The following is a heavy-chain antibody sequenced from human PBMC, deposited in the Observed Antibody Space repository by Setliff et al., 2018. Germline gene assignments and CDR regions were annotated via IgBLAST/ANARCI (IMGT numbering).Heavy chain of an antibody. J-gene: IGHJ4*01. D-gene: IGHD2-15*01. CDR3: VRPGGTTVVARHFDY. CDR2: SYNSGNT. Sequence: SETLSLTCSVSGGSISSSIYSWDWIRQPPGKGLEWIGNSYNSGNTYYNASLKSRVTISIDTSRNQFSLELRSVTVADTATYYCVRPGGTTVVARHFDYWGSGILVTVSS. V-gene: IGHV4-39*01. CDR1: GGSISSSIYS.